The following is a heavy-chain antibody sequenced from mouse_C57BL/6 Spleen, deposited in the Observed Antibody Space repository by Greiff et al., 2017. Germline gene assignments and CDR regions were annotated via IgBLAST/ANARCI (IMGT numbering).Heavy chain of an antibody. CDR3: ARGYSNPYYFDY. CDR1: GYAFSSYW. Sequence: QVQLQQSGAELVKPGASVKISCKASGYAFSSYWMNWVKQRPGKGLEWIGQIYPGDGDTNYNGKFKGKATLTADKSSSTAYMKLSSLTSEDSAVYFCARGYSNPYYFDYWGQGTTLTVSS. D-gene: IGHD2-5*01. J-gene: IGHJ2*01. CDR2: IYPGDGDT. V-gene: IGHV1-80*01.